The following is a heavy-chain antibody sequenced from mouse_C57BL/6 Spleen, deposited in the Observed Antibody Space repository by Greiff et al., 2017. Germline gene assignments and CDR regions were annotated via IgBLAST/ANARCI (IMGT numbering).Heavy chain of an antibody. V-gene: IGHV1-53*01. J-gene: IGHJ4*01. CDR2: INPSNGGT. D-gene: IGHD1-1*01. CDR3: ARPYYYGSPYYYAMDY. Sequence: VQLQQPGTELVKPGASVKLSCKASGYTFTSYWMHWVKQRPGQGLEWIGNINPSNGGTNYNEKFKSKATLTVDKSSSTAYMQLSSLTSEDSAVYYCARPYYYGSPYYYAMDYWGQGTSVTVSS. CDR1: GYTFTSYW.